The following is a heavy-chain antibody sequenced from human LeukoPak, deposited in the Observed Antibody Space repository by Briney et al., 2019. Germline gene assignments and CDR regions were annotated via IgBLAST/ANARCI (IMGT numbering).Heavy chain of an antibody. V-gene: IGHV5-51*01. CDR3: ARLGGDYGLGY. CDR2: IYPGDSDM. D-gene: IGHD4-17*01. J-gene: IGHJ4*02. Sequence: GESLKISCKGSGYSFTSYWIAWVRQMPEKGLEWMGIIYPGDSDMKYSPSFQGQVTISADKSINTAYLQWSSLKASDTAMYYCARLGGDYGLGYWGRGTLVTVSS. CDR1: GYSFTSYW.